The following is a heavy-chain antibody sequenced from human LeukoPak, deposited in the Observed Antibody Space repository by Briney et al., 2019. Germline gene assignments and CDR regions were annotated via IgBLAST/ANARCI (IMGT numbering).Heavy chain of an antibody. V-gene: IGHV3-11*01. J-gene: IGHJ6*04. CDR2: ISSSGSTI. D-gene: IGHD5-18*01. CDR1: GFTFSDYY. Sequence: GGSLRLSCEASGFTFSDYYMSWIRQAPGKGLEWVSYISSSGSTIYYADSVKGRFTISRDNAKNSLYLQMNSLRAEDTAVYYCARGNSYGPQCLLVWGKGTTVTVSS. CDR3: ARGNSYGPQCLLV.